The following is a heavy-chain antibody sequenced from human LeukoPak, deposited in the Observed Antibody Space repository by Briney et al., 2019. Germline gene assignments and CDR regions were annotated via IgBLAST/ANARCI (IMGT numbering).Heavy chain of an antibody. V-gene: IGHV4-34*01. CDR2: INHSGST. Sequence: SETLSLTCAVYGGSFSGYYWSWIRQPPGKGLEWIGEINHSGSTNYNPSLKSRVTISVDTSKNQFSLKLSSVTAADTAVYYCAAGNPDALDIWGQGTMVTVSS. CDR1: GGSFSGYY. J-gene: IGHJ3*02. CDR3: AAGNPDALDI. D-gene: IGHD1-14*01.